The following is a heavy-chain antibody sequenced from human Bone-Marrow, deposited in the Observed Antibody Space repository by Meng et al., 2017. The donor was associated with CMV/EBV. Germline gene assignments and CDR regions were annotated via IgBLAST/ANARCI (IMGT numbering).Heavy chain of an antibody. D-gene: IGHD1-26*01. CDR2: MNPNSGNT. CDR1: GYTFTSYD. V-gene: IGHV1-8*01. J-gene: IGHJ6*02. Sequence: ASVKVSCKASGYTFTSYDTNWVRQATGEGLEWMGWMNPNSGNTGYAQKFQGRVTMTRNTSISTAYMELSSLRSEDTAVYYCASGGRVGSSSIMDVWGQCNTVTVSS. CDR3: ASGGRVGSSSIMDV.